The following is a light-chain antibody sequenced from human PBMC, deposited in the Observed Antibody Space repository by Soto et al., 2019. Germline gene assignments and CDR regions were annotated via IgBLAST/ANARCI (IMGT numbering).Light chain of an antibody. CDR2: EIS. V-gene: IGLV2-14*03. CDR3: SSYTSSVTYV. Sequence: QSALTQPASVSGSPGQSITISCTGTSSDVGGYNSVSWYQQHPGKAPKLIIYEISNRPSGVSTRFSGSKSGNTASLTISGLRAEDEADYYCSSYTSSVTYVFGTGTKLTVL. J-gene: IGLJ1*01. CDR1: SSDVGGYNS.